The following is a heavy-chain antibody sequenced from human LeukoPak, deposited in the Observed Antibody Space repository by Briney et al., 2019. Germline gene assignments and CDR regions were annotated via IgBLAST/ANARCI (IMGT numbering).Heavy chain of an antibody. J-gene: IGHJ6*02. CDR3: ARDSATNYYYYGMDV. CDR2: IYYSGST. Sequence: SETLSLTCTVSGGSISSYYWSWIRQPLGKGLEWIGYIYYSGSTNYNPSLKSRVTISVDTSKNQFSLKLSSVTAADTAVHYCARDSATNYYYYGMDVWGQGTTVTVSS. D-gene: IGHD5-24*01. CDR1: GGSISSYY. V-gene: IGHV4-59*01.